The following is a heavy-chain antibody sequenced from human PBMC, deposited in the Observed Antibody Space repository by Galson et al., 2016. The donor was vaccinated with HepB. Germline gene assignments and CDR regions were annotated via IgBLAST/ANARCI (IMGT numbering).Heavy chain of an antibody. D-gene: IGHD2-2*02. Sequence: SLRLSCAASGFTFSSYGMHWVRQAPGKGLEWVALTTYDGGKTSYADSVRGRFTISRDNSKNTLFLQMNRLTADDTAVYFCVRLYRFYFDYWGQGTLVTVSS. J-gene: IGHJ4*02. V-gene: IGHV3-30*19. CDR1: GFTFSSYG. CDR2: TTYDGGKT. CDR3: VRLYRFYFDY.